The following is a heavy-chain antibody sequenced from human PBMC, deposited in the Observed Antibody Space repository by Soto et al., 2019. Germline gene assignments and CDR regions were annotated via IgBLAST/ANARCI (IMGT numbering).Heavy chain of an antibody. CDR2: IYSGGST. J-gene: IGHJ4*02. CDR3: SRMQGYSYHQTYFDY. D-gene: IGHD5-18*01. V-gene: IGHV3-53*01. CDR1: GFTVSSNY. Sequence: GGSLRLSCAASGFTVSSNYMSWVRQALGKVLEWVSVIYSGGSTYYADSVKGRFTISRDNSKNTLYLQMNSLRAEDTAVYYCSRMQGYSYHQTYFDYWGQGTRVTVAS.